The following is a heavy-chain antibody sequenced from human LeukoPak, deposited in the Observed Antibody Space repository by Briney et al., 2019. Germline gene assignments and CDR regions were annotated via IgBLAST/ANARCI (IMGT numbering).Heavy chain of an antibody. Sequence: GGSLRLSCAASGFTFSNYLMHWVRQAPGKGLVWASRINCDESNTNYYADSVKGRFTISRDNAKNTLYLQMNSLRVEDTAVYFCGRGGNGIDIWGQGTTVIVSS. D-gene: IGHD2-8*01. J-gene: IGHJ3*02. CDR1: GFTFSNYL. CDR3: GRGGNGIDI. CDR2: INCDESNT. V-gene: IGHV3-74*01.